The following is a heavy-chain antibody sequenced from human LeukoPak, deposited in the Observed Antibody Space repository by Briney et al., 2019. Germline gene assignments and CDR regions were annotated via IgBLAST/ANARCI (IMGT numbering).Heavy chain of an antibody. CDR2: IYTSGST. CDR1: GGSISSGSYY. V-gene: IGHV4-61*02. J-gene: IGHJ3*02. CDR3: ARDYDYYDTSGQWGAFDI. Sequence: PSETLSLTCTVSGGSISSGSYYWSWIRQPAGKGLEWIGRIYTSGSTNYNPSLKSRVTISVDTSKNQFSLKLSSVTAADTAVYYCARDYDYYDTSGQWGAFDIWGQGTTVTVSS. D-gene: IGHD3-22*01.